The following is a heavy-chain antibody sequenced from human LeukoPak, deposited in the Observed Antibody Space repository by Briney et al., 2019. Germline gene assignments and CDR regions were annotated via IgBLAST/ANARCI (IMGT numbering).Heavy chain of an antibody. Sequence: GGSLRLSCAASGFTFSSYVMSWVRQAPGKGLEWVSAISGSGGSTYYADSVKGRFTISRDNSKNTLYLQMNSLRAEDTAVYYCAKGRAYNWNDLGPFDYWGQGTLVTVSS. J-gene: IGHJ4*02. V-gene: IGHV3-23*01. CDR3: AKGRAYNWNDLGPFDY. CDR1: GFTFSSYV. CDR2: ISGSGGST. D-gene: IGHD1-20*01.